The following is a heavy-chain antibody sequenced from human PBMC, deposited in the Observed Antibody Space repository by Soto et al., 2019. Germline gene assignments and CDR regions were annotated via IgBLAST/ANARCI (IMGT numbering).Heavy chain of an antibody. D-gene: IGHD3-10*01. CDR1: GHLFNNHW. CDR3: ARGYFDSGHGYDL. CDR2: IFTRDSET. V-gene: IGHV5-51*01. J-gene: IGHJ5*02. Sequence: GESLKISCKGPGHLFNNHWIGWVRQTPGKGLEWMGLIFTRDSETKTSPSFQGHVSFSVDNSINTVYLQWTSLKTTDTGIYFCARGYFDSGHGYDLWGQGTLVTVST.